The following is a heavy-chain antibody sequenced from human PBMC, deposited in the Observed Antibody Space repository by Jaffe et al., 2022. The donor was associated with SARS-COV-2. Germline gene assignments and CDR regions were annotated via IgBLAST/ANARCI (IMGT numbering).Heavy chain of an antibody. D-gene: IGHD2-21*02. CDR1: GFSFSSYG. Sequence: EVQLVESGGGLVQPGGSLRLSCAASGFSFSSYGMSWVRQAPGKGLEWVSAISANAGSPYFADSVKGRFTISRDNSKNTMYLQMNSLRTDDTAVYYCAKAKEEAYCGGDCYSPFDYWGQGTPVTVSS. J-gene: IGHJ4*02. V-gene: IGHV3-23*04. CDR2: ISANAGSP. CDR3: AKAKEEAYCGGDCYSPFDY.